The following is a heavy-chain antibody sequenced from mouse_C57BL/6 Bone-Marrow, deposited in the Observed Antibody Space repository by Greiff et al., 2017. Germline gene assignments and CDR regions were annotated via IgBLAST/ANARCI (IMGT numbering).Heavy chain of an antibody. CDR2: IDPENGDP. V-gene: IGHV14-4*01. CDR3: TRIAY. CDR1: GFNIKDDY. J-gene: IGHJ3*01. Sequence: VQLQQSGAELVRPGASVKLSCTASGFNIKDDYMHWVKQRPEQGLEWIGWIDPENGDPEYASKFQGKATITVDTSSNTAYLQLSSLTSEDTAVYYGTRIAYWCQGTLVTVSA.